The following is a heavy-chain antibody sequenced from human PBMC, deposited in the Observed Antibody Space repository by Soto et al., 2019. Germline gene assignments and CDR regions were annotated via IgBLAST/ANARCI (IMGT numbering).Heavy chain of an antibody. J-gene: IGHJ4*02. D-gene: IGHD3-16*01. CDR1: ESSFRSYS. CDR3: ASENHMITPDH. Sequence: VGSLRLSCAASESSFRSYSMNWVRQAPGKGLEWVSSISSSSGAIFYADSVKGRFTISRDNAKNSLYLQMNSLRAEDTAVYYCASENHMITPDHWGQGTLVTVSS. V-gene: IGHV3-21*01. CDR2: ISSSSGAI.